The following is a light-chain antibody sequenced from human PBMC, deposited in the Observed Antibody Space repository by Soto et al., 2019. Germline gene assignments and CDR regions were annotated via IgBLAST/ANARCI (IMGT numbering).Light chain of an antibody. V-gene: IGKV3-20*01. CDR2: GAS. J-gene: IGKJ2*01. CDR3: QLYGSYMFT. CDR1: QSVTSSF. Sequence: ALTQSPGTLSLSPGQRATLSCRTSQSVTSSFVSWFQQKSDQPPRLLLYGASRSATGTPDRFSGSGSGTDFTLIISGLEPEDSAVYHCQLYGSYMFTFGQGTKLEI.